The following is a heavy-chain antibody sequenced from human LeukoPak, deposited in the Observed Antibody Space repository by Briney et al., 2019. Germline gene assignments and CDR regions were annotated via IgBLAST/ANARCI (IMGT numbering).Heavy chain of an antibody. CDR1: GFSFSDYY. CDR3: ARRGASTYDY. J-gene: IGHJ4*02. V-gene: IGHV3-11*01. Sequence: GGSLRLSCTASGFSFSDYYMSWIRQAPGKGLEWVSYISSSGGTIYYADSVKGRFTISRDNAKNSLYLQMDSLRAEDTAVYYCARRGASTYDYWGQGTLVTVSS. CDR2: ISSSGGTI. D-gene: IGHD2-2*01.